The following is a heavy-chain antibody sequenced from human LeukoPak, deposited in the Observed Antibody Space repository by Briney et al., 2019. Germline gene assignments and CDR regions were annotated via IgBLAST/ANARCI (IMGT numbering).Heavy chain of an antibody. CDR2: ISSSGHTI. Sequence: PGGSLRLSCAASGFTFSTYEMSWVRQAPGKGLEWVSYISSSGHTIYYADSVKGRFTISRDNAKNSLYLQMNSLRAEDTTLYYCARGVSRYYYYGMDVWGQGTTVTVSS. CDR3: ARGVSRYYYYGMDV. J-gene: IGHJ6*02. V-gene: IGHV3-48*03. CDR1: GFTFSTYE.